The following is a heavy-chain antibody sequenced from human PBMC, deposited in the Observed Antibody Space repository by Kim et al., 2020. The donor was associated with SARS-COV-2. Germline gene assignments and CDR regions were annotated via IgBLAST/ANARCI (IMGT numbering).Heavy chain of an antibody. CDR1: GGSISSSSYY. D-gene: IGHD5-18*01. CDR2: IYYSGST. J-gene: IGHJ3*02. V-gene: IGHV4-39*01. CDR3: ARHQEGGYGYYGPLDAFDI. Sequence: SETLSLTCTVSGGSISSSSYYWGWIRQPPGKGLEWIGSIYYSGSTYYNPSLKSRVTISVETSKNQSSLNLSSVTAADTAVYYCARHQEGGYGYYGPLDAFDIWGQGTMVTVSS.